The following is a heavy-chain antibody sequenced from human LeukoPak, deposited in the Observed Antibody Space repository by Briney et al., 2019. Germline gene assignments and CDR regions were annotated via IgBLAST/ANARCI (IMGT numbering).Heavy chain of an antibody. V-gene: IGHV4-59*08. J-gene: IGHJ3*02. CDR2: FYYSGRT. CDR1: GGSISSFY. Sequence: SGTLSLTCTVSGGSISSFYWSWIRQPPGKGLEWIGYFYYSGRTNFNPSLKSRVSISVDTSKNQFSLKLSSVTAADTAVYYCARHGETTVTTNDAFDIWGQGTMVTVSS. D-gene: IGHD4-17*01. CDR3: ARHGETTVTTNDAFDI.